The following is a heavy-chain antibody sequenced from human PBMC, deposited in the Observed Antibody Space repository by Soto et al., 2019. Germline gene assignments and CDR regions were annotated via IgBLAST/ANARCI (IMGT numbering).Heavy chain of an antibody. CDR1: GCSISSYY. CDR3: ARDHPTYYDLWSGYYTPGDYYGMDV. V-gene: IGHV4-59*01. J-gene: IGHJ6*02. Sequence: SETLSLTCTVSGCSISSYYWSWIRQPPGKGLEWIGYIYYSGSTNYNPSLKSRVTISVDTSKNQFSLKLSSVTAADTAVYYCARDHPTYYDLWSGYYTPGDYYGMDVWGQGTTVTVSS. CDR2: IYYSGST. D-gene: IGHD3-3*01.